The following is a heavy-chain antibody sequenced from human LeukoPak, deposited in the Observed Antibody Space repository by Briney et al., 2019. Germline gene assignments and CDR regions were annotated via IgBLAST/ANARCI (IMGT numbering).Heavy chain of an antibody. CDR2: INHSGST. J-gene: IGHJ4*02. D-gene: IGHD3-10*01. CDR1: GGSFSGYY. CDR3: AREKNGSGSYSAGYDY. V-gene: IGHV4-34*01. Sequence: SETLSLTCAVYGGSFSGYYWSWIRQPLGKGLEWIGEINHSGSTNYNPSLKSRVTISVDTSKNQFSLKLSSVTAADTAVYYCAREKNGSGSYSAGYDYWGQGTLVTVSS.